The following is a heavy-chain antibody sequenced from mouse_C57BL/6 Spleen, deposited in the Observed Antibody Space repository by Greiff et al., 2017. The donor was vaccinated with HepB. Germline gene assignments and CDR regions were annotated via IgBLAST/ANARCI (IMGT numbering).Heavy chain of an antibody. D-gene: IGHD3-3*01. CDR3: ARGGDSYYAMDY. V-gene: IGHV1-50*01. CDR1: GYTFTSYW. Sequence: QVQLQQPGAELVKPGASVKLSCKASGYTFTSYWMQWVKQRPGQGLEWIGEIDPSDSYTNYNQKFKGKATLTVDTSSSTAYMQLSRLTSEDSAVYYCARGGDSYYAMDYWGQGTSVTVSS. J-gene: IGHJ4*01. CDR2: IDPSDSYT.